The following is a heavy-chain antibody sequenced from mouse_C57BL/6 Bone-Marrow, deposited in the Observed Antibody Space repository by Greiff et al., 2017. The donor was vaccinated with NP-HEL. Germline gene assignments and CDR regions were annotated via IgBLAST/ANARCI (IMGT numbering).Heavy chain of an antibody. V-gene: IGHV5-15*01. CDR1: GFTFSDYG. J-gene: IGHJ3*01. CDR3: ARQNYGSSSFAY. Sequence: DVMLVESGGGLVQPGGSLKLSCAASGFTFSDYGMAWVRQAPRKGPEWVAFISNLAYSIYYADTVTGRFTISRENAKNTLYLEMSSLRSEDTAMYYCARQNYGSSSFAYWGQGTLVTVSA. D-gene: IGHD1-1*01. CDR2: ISNLAYSI.